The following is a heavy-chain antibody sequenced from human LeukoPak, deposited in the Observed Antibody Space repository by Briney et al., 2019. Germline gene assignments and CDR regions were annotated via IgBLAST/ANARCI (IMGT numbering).Heavy chain of an antibody. D-gene: IGHD7-27*01. CDR2: ITGRSSVT. CDR1: GFTFSSHA. Sequence: GGSLRLSCAASGFTFSSHAMTWVRQAPGKGLEWVSSITGRSSVTYYADSVKGRFTISRDNSRNTVYLQMNSLRGEDTALYYCAARNGGPYYFDYWGRGTPVTVSS. V-gene: IGHV3-23*01. CDR3: AARNGGPYYFDY. J-gene: IGHJ4*02.